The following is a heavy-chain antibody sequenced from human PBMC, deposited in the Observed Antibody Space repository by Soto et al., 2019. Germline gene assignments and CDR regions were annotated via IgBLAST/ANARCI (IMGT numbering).Heavy chain of an antibody. J-gene: IGHJ5*02. Sequence: GESLNISCNGSGYSFTIYLIGWVRQMTGKGLEWMGIIYPGDSDTRYSPSFQGQVTISADKSISTAYLQWSSLKASDTAMYYCAGLMVRGVHPPRGWFDPWGQGTLVTVSS. CDR3: AGLMVRGVHPPRGWFDP. V-gene: IGHV5-51*01. D-gene: IGHD3-10*01. CDR2: IYPGDSDT. CDR1: GYSFTIYL.